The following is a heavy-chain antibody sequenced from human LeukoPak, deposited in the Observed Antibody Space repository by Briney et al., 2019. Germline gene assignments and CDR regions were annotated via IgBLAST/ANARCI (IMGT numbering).Heavy chain of an antibody. CDR3: ARGGITVTQNAFDI. D-gene: IGHD4-17*01. CDR1: GYTFRDYY. V-gene: IGHV1-2*02. J-gene: IGHJ3*02. Sequence: ASVKVSCKASGYTFRDYYIHWVRQAPGQGLEWMGWINPNDGVKHSAQKFQDRVTMNRDTSISTAYMEVSSLTSDDTAVYYCARGGITVTQNAFDIWGQGTMVTVSS. CDR2: INPNDGVK.